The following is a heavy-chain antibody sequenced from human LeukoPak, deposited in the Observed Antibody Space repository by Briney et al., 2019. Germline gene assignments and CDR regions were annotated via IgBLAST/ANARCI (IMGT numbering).Heavy chain of an antibody. CDR2: ISYDGSNK. Sequence: PGRSLRLSCAASGFTFSSYAMHWVRQAPGKGLEWVAVISYDGSNKYYADSVKGRFTISRDNSKNTLYLQMNSLKTEDTAVYYCTTQFYTVEGDYYFDYWGQGTLVTVSS. D-gene: IGHD2-2*02. J-gene: IGHJ4*02. CDR3: TTQFYTVEGDYYFDY. CDR1: GFTFSSYA. V-gene: IGHV3-30*04.